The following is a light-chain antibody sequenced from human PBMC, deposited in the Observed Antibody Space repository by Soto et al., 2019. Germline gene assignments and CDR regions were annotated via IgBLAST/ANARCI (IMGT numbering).Light chain of an antibody. J-gene: IGKJ1*01. CDR1: QSVSSN. CDR3: QQSNNWPRT. CDR2: GAS. Sequence: EIVMTQSPATLSVSPGERATLSCRASQSVSSNLVWYQQKPGQAPRLLIFGASTRATGIPARFSGSGSGTDFTLTISSLQSEDFAVYYCQQSNNWPRTFGQGTKLEIK. V-gene: IGKV3-15*01.